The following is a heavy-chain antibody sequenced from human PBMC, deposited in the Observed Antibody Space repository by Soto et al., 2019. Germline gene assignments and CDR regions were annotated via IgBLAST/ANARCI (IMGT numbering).Heavy chain of an antibody. CDR3: ARDDYGGNGPSDYYYGMDV. Sequence: QVQLVESGGGVVQPGRSLRLSCAASGFTFSSYGMHWVRQAPGKGLEWVAVIWYDGSNKYYADSVKGRFTISRDNSKNTLYLQMNSLRAEDTAVYYCARDDYGGNGPSDYYYGMDVWRQGPTVTVSS. D-gene: IGHD4-17*01. J-gene: IGHJ6*02. V-gene: IGHV3-33*01. CDR1: GFTFSSYG. CDR2: IWYDGSNK.